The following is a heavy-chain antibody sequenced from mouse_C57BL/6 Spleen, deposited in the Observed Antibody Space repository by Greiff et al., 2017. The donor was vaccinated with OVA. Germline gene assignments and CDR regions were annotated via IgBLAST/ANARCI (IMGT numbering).Heavy chain of an antibody. D-gene: IGHD1-1*01. CDR2: ISDGGSYT. CDR1: GFTFSSYA. V-gene: IGHV5-4*03. J-gene: IGHJ1*03. CDR3: ARGVYGSSYWYFDV. Sequence: DVMLVESGGGLVKPGGSLKLSCAASGFTFSSYAMSWVRQTPEKRLEWVATISDGGSYTYYPDNVKGRFTISRDNAKNNLYLQMSHLKSEDTAMYYCARGVYGSSYWYFDVWGTGTTVTVSS.